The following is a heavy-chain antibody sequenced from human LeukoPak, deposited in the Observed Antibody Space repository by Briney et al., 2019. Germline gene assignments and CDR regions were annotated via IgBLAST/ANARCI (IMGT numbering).Heavy chain of an antibody. D-gene: IGHD5-24*01. V-gene: IGHV1-2*02. Sequence: ASVKVSCKTSGYTFTGYYMHWVRQAPGQGLEWMGWINPNSGGTNYAQKFQGRVTMTRDTSISTAYMQLSRLRSDDTAVYYCARAGRRDGYNPGDAFDIWRQGTMVTVSS. J-gene: IGHJ3*02. CDR3: ARAGRRDGYNPGDAFDI. CDR1: GYTFTGYY. CDR2: INPNSGGT.